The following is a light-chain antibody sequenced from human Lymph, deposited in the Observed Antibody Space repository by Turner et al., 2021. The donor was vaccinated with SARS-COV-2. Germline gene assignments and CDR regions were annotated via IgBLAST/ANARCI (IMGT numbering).Light chain of an antibody. Sequence: ALQLTQSPSSLSASVGDRVTITCRASQAITSALAWSQQKPGKAPKLLIYDASSLESGVPSRFSGSGSGTDFTLTISSLQPEDFATYYCQQFNSYPLTFGGGTKVEIK. CDR3: QQFNSYPLT. CDR1: QAITSA. J-gene: IGKJ4*01. V-gene: IGKV1-13*02. CDR2: DAS.